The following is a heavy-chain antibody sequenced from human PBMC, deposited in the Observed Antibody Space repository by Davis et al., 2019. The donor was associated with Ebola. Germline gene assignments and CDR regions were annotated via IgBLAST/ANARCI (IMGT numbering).Heavy chain of an antibody. V-gene: IGHV3-21*04. CDR1: GFTFSSYS. CDR2: ISSSSSYI. J-gene: IGHJ4*02. Sequence: PGGSLRLSCAASGFTFSSYSMNWVRQAPGKGLEWVSSISSSSSYIYYADSVKSRFTISRDNAKNSLYLQMNSLRAEDTAVYYCANYGDSFDYWGQGTLVTVSS. D-gene: IGHD4-17*01. CDR3: ANYGDSFDY.